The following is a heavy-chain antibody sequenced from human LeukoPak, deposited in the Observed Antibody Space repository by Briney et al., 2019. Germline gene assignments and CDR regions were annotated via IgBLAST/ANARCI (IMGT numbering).Heavy chain of an antibody. V-gene: IGHV4-39*01. CDR1: GGSISSSSYC. Sequence: ASETLSLTCTVSGGSISSSSYCWGWIRQPPGKGLEWIGSIYYSGSTYYNPSLKSPVTISVDTSKNQFSLKLSSVTAADTAVYYCARLRLNGDFDYWGQGTLVTVSS. J-gene: IGHJ4*02. CDR3: ARLRLNGDFDY. CDR2: IYYSGST. D-gene: IGHD7-27*01.